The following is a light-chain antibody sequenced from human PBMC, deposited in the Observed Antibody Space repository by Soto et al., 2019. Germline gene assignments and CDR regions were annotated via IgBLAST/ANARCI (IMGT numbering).Light chain of an antibody. CDR2: GAS. CDR1: QSVRNNY. J-gene: IGKJ3*01. CDR3: QHRSNWLFT. Sequence: DIVLTQSPGTLSLSPGERATLSCRASQSVRNNYLAWYQQNPGQTPRLLISGASNRATGIPDRFSGSGSGTDFTLTISRLEPEDFAIYYCQHRSNWLFTFGPGTKVDIK. V-gene: IGKV3D-20*02.